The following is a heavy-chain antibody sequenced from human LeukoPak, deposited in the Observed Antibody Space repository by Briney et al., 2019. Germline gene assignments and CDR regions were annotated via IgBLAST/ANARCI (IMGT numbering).Heavy chain of an antibody. Sequence: PGGSLRLSCAVSGFTFSSYGMSWVRQAPGKGLEWVSGISGSGGSTYYADSVKGRFTISRDDSKNTLYLQMNSLRAEDTAVYYCAVDYGQGGYFDYWGQGTLVTVSS. CDR2: ISGSGGST. CDR1: GFTFSSYG. D-gene: IGHD4-17*01. V-gene: IGHV3-23*01. CDR3: AVDYGQGGYFDY. J-gene: IGHJ4*02.